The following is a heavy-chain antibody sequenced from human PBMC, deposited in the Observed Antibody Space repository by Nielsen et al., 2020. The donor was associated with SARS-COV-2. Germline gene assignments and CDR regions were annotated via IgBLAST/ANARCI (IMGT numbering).Heavy chain of an antibody. Sequence: GGSLRLSCAASGFTVSSNYMSWVRQAPGKGLEWVSVIYSGGSTYYADSVKGRFTISRDNSKNTLYLLMNSLRAEDTAVYFCARGNYMPELPFDYWGQGTLVTVSS. V-gene: IGHV3-53*01. D-gene: IGHD1-26*01. CDR2: IYSGGST. CDR1: GFTVSSNY. CDR3: ARGNYMPELPFDY. J-gene: IGHJ4*02.